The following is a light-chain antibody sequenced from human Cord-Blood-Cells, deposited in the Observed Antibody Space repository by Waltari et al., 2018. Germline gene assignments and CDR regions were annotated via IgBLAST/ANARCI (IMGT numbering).Light chain of an antibody. CDR3: SSYTSSSTPL. Sequence: QSALTQPASVSGSPGQSITISCTGTSSDVGGYNYVSWYQQNPGKAPKLMIYDVSNRHSGVSNRFSGSKSGNTASLTISGLQAEDEADYYCSSYTSSSTPLFGGGTKLTVL. J-gene: IGLJ2*01. CDR1: SSDVGGYNY. CDR2: DVS. V-gene: IGLV2-14*01.